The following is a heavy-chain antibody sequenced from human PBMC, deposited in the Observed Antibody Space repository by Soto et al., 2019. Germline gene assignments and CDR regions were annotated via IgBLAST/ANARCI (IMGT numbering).Heavy chain of an antibody. CDR2: ISAYNGNT. CDR1: GYTFTSYG. V-gene: IGHV1-18*01. D-gene: IGHD2-15*01. J-gene: IGHJ4*02. Sequence: QVQLVQSGAEVKKPGASVKVSCKASGYTFTSYGISWVRQAPGQGLEWMGWISAYNGNTNYAQKLQGRVTMTTDTSTSTAYMELRGLRSNDTAVYYCARSDCCGGSCYSYYFDYWGQGTLVTVSS. CDR3: ARSDCCGGSCYSYYFDY.